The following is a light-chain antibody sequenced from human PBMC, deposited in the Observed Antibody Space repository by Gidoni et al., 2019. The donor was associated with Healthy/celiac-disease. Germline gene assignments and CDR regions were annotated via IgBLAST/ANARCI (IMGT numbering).Light chain of an antibody. V-gene: IGKV1-5*03. CDR3: QQYNSYWT. CDR1: PSISSW. Sequence: VQMTQSPSTLSASVGDRVTITCRASPSISSWVAWYQQKPGKAPKLRIYKASSLESGVPSRLSGSGSGTEFTLTISSLQPDDFATYYCQQYNSYWTFGQGTKVEIK. J-gene: IGKJ1*01. CDR2: KAS.